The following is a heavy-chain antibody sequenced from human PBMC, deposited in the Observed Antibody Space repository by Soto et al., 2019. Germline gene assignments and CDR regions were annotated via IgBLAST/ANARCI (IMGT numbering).Heavy chain of an antibody. D-gene: IGHD5-18*01. V-gene: IGHV4-30-2*01. CDR3: ARDDVDTAMPSDY. CDR1: GGSISSGGYS. CDR2: IYHSGST. J-gene: IGHJ4*02. Sequence: QLQLQESGSGLVKPSQTLSLTCAVSGGSISSGGYSWSWIRQPPGKGLEWIGYIYHSGSTYYNPSRKSRVTISVDRSKNQFPLKLSSVTAADTAVYYCARDDVDTAMPSDYWGQGTLVTVSS.